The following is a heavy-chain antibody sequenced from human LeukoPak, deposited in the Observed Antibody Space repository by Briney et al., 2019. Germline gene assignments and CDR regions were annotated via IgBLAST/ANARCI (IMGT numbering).Heavy chain of an antibody. V-gene: IGHV3-30*18. CDR1: GFTFSNYA. CDR3: AKESTTYYYYGMHV. Sequence: PGGSLRLSCAASGFTFSNYAMHWVRQAPGKGLEWVAVISYDGTNKYYPDSVKGRFTISRDNSYNTLYLQMDSLTAEDTADYYCAKESTTYYYYGMHVWGQGTTVTVSS. CDR2: ISYDGTNK. J-gene: IGHJ6*02. D-gene: IGHD2/OR15-2a*01.